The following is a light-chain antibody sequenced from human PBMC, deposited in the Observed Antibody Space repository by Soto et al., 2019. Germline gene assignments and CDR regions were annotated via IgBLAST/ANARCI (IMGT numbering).Light chain of an antibody. CDR3: CSYAGSYTHD. V-gene: IGLV2-11*01. J-gene: IGLJ1*01. CDR2: DVI. CDR1: TSDVGTYTY. Sequence: QSALTQPRSVSGSPGQSVTISCTGTTSDVGTYTYVSWYQQHPGKAPKLIIYDVIKRPSGVPDRFSGSKSGNTASLTISGLQAEDEADYYCCSYAGSYTHDVGTGTKVTVL.